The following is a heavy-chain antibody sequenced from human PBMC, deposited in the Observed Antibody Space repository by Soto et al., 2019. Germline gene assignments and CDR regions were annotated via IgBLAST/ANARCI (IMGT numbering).Heavy chain of an antibody. D-gene: IGHD6-19*01. J-gene: IGHJ4*02. CDR1: GFSLSSTSMA. CDR3: AHIVVAGLGYYFDY. CDR2: IYWYDDK. Sequence: QITLKESGPTLVKPTQTLTLTCTFSGFSLSSTSMAVGSIRQPPRKALQWLALIYWYDDKRYSPFLKSRLTIIKVTTKNQVVVTMSIMDPVDTARYYCAHIVVAGLGYYFDYWGQGTLVTVSS. V-gene: IGHV2-5*01.